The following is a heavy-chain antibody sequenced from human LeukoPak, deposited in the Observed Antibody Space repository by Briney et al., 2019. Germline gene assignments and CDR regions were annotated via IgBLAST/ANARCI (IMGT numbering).Heavy chain of an antibody. J-gene: IGHJ5*02. CDR2: ISAYNGNT. Sequence: ASVKVSCKASGYTFTSYGISWVRQAPGQGLEWMGWISAYNGNTNYAQKLQGRVTMTTDTSTSTAYMELRSLRSDDTAVYYCAKDRGLVDYGDYGGGDWFDPWGQGTLVTVSS. CDR1: GYTFTSYG. V-gene: IGHV1-18*01. D-gene: IGHD4-17*01. CDR3: AKDRGLVDYGDYGGGDWFDP.